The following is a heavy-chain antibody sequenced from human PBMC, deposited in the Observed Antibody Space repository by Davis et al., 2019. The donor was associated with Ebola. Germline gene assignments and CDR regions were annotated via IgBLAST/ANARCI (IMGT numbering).Heavy chain of an antibody. D-gene: IGHD5-18*01. CDR2: INHSGST. V-gene: IGHV4-39*07. CDR3: ARDVGYSYGLRD. Sequence: MPSETLSLTCTVSGGSISSGGYYWSWIRQHPGKGLEWIGEINHSGSTNYNPSLKSRVTISVDTSKNQFSLKLSSVTAADTAVYYCARDVGYSYGLRDWGQGTLVTVSS. J-gene: IGHJ4*02. CDR1: GGSISSGGYY.